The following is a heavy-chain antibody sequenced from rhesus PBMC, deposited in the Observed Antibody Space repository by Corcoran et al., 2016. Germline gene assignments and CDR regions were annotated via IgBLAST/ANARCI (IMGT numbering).Heavy chain of an antibody. CDR2: IYGSGSST. Sequence: QLQLQESGPGLVKPSETLSVTCAVSGGSISSSYWSWIRQAPGKGLEWIGYIYGSGSSTNYNPSLKIRVTLSLDTSKNQLSLKLSSVTTADTAVYYCARDRTDYYYDSGYYGYDAFDFWGQGLRVTVSS. CDR3: ARDRTDYYYDSGYYGYDAFDF. CDR1: GGSISSSY. V-gene: IGHV4-169*02. D-gene: IGHD3-28*01. J-gene: IGHJ3*01.